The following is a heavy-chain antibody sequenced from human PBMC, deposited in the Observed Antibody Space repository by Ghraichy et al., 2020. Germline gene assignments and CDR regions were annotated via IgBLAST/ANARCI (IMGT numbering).Heavy chain of an antibody. D-gene: IGHD6-13*01. CDR2: IKQDGSEK. CDR3: ARGIAAHYYYYYMDV. Sequence: GVLNISCAASGFTFSSYWMSWVRQAPGKGLEWVANIKQDGSEKYYVDSVKGRFTISRDNAKNSLYLQMNSLRAEDTAVYYCARGIAAHYYYYYMDVWGKGTTVTVSS. J-gene: IGHJ6*03. V-gene: IGHV3-7*01. CDR1: GFTFSSYW.